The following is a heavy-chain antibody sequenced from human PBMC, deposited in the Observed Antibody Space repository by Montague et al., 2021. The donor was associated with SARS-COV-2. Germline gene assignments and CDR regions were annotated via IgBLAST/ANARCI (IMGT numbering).Heavy chain of an antibody. J-gene: IGHJ3*02. CDR3: AIPMVRGFSRAFDI. D-gene: IGHD3-10*01. CDR2: INHSGST. CDR1: GGSFRGYY. Sequence: SETLSLTCAVYGGSFRGYYWSWIRHPPVKGLEWIWEINHSGSTNYNPSLKRRVTISVDTSKNQFSLKLSPVTAADTAVYYCAIPMVRGFSRAFDIWGQGTMVTVSS. V-gene: IGHV4-34*01.